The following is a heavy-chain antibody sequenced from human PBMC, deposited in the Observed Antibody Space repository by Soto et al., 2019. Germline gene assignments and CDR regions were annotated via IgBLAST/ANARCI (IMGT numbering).Heavy chain of an antibody. V-gene: IGHV4-59*01. CDR1: GGSISSYY. CDR2: IYYSGST. Sequence: SETLSLTCTVSGGSISSYYWSWIRQPPGKGLEWVGYIYYSGSTNYNPSLKSRVTISVDTSKNQFSLKLSSVTAAGAAVKYWGRSPAGGGDLDYWGQGTLVTVSS. J-gene: IGHJ4*02. D-gene: IGHD3-16*02. CDR3: GRSPAGGGDLDY.